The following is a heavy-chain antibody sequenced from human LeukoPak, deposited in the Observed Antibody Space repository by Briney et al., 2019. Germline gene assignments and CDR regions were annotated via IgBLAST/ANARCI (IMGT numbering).Heavy chain of an antibody. CDR3: ARGMGITMIVVVRNWFDP. D-gene: IGHD3-22*01. V-gene: IGHV1-8*01. CDR1: GYTFTSYD. CDR2: INPTSGNT. Sequence: EASVKVSCKASGYTFTSYDINWVRQATGQGLEWMGWINPTSGNTGYAQKFQGRVTMTRNTSISTAYMELSSLRSEDTAVYYCARGMGITMIVVVRNWFDPWGQGTLVTVSS. J-gene: IGHJ5*02.